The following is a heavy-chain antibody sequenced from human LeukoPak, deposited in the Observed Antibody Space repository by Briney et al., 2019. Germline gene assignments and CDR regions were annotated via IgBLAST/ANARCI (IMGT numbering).Heavy chain of an antibody. CDR1: GGSFSGYY. CDR2: INHSGST. J-gene: IGHJ4*02. D-gene: IGHD6-19*01. CDR3: ARGRMAVAGSYYFDY. Sequence: SETLSLTCAVYGGSFSGYYWSWIRQPPGKGLEWIGEINHSGSTNYNPSLKSRVTISVDTSKNQFSLKLSSVTAADTAVYYCARGRMAVAGSYYFDYWGQGTLVTVSS. V-gene: IGHV4-34*01.